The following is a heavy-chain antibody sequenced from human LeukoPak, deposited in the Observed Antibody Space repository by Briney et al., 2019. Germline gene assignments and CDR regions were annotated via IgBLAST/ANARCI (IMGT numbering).Heavy chain of an antibody. CDR2: IIPIFGTA. Sequence: VASVKVSCKASGGTFSSYAISWVRQAPGQGLEWMGGIIPIFGTANYAQKFQGRVAITADESTSTAYMELSSLRSEDTAVYYCARGPLTGSCLYWGQGTLVTVSS. CDR3: ARGPLTGSCLY. CDR1: GGTFSSYA. V-gene: IGHV1-69*13. D-gene: IGHD3-10*01. J-gene: IGHJ4*02.